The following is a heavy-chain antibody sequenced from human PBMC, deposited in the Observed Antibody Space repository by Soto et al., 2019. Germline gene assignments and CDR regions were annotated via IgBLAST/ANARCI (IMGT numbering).Heavy chain of an antibody. CDR1: GYTFTRYY. V-gene: IGHV1-46*03. J-gene: IGHJ4*02. CDR2: INPSGGST. D-gene: IGHD2-2*01. CDR3: ARDGVLYCSSTSCPLGY. Sequence: QVQLVQSGAEVKKPGASVKVSCKASGYTFTRYYMHWVRQAPGQGLEWMGIINPSGGSTSYAQKFQGRVTMTRDTSTSTVYMELSSLRSEDTAVYYCARDGVLYCSSTSCPLGYWGQGTLVTVSS.